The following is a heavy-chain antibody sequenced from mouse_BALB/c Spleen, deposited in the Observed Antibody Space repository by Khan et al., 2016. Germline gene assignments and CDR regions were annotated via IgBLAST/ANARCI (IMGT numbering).Heavy chain of an antibody. D-gene: IGHD2-14*01. CDR1: GYSITSDYA. J-gene: IGHJ2*01. Sequence: QLQESGPGLVKPSQSLSLTCTVTGYSITSDYAWNWIRQFPGNKLEWMGYISYSGSTSYNPSLKSRISITRDTSKNQFFLQLNSVTTEDTATYYCARWGYDDVFDYWGQGTTLTVSS. CDR3: ARWGYDDVFDY. V-gene: IGHV3-2*02. CDR2: ISYSGST.